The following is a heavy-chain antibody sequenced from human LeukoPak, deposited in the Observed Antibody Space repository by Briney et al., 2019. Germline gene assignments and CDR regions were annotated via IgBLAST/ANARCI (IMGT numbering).Heavy chain of an antibody. V-gene: IGHV3-21*04. CDR2: ISSSSSYI. J-gene: IGHJ4*02. CDR3: AKASAQQPFLDF. D-gene: IGHD6-13*01. Sequence: GGSLRLSCAASGFTFSSYSMNWVRQAPGKGLEWVSSISSSSSYIYYADSVKGRFTISRDNAKNSPYLQMSSLRPEDTALYYCAKASAQQPFLDFWGQGTLVTVSS. CDR1: GFTFSSYS.